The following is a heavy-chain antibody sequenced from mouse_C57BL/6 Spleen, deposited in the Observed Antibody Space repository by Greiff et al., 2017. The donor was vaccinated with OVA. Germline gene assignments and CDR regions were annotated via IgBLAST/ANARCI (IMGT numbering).Heavy chain of an antibody. Sequence: QVQLQQPGAEIVKPGASVQLSCKASGYTFTSYWMHWVKQRPGRGLEWIGRIDPNSGGTKYNEKFKSKATLTVDKPSSTAYMQLSSLTSEDSAVYYCARDSSDFYFDYWGQGTTLTVSS. CDR1: GYTFTSYW. V-gene: IGHV1-72*01. D-gene: IGHD3-2*02. CDR3: ARDSSDFYFDY. CDR2: IDPNSGGT. J-gene: IGHJ2*01.